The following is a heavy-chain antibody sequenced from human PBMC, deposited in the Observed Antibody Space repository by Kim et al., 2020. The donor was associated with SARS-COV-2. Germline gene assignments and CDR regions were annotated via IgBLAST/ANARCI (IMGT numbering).Heavy chain of an antibody. CDR2: YYSGSP. V-gene: IGHV4-59*08. CDR3: ARGFDL. Sequence: YYSGSPNYNPTLKGRVTISVDTSKNQFSLKLSSVTAADTTVYYCARGFDLWGRGTLVTVSS. J-gene: IGHJ2*01.